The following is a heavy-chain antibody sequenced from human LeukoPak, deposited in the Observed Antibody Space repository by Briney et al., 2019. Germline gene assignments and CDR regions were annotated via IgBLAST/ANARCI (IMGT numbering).Heavy chain of an antibody. CDR1: GFTFSSYA. V-gene: IGHV3-30-3*01. J-gene: IGHJ5*02. CDR2: ISYDGSNK. D-gene: IGHD4-11*01. CDR3: AKTSVASPGNTGGP. Sequence: GGSLRLSCAASGFTFSSYAMHWVRQAPGKGLEWVAVISYDGSNKYYADSVKGRFTISRDNSKNTLYLQMNSLRAEDTAVYYCAKTSVASPGNTGGPWGQGTLVTVSS.